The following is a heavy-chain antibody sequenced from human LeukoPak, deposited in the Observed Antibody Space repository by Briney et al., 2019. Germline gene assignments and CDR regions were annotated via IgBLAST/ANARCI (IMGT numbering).Heavy chain of an antibody. D-gene: IGHD6-13*01. CDR2: ISASGGNT. J-gene: IGHJ6*03. V-gene: IGHV3-23*01. Sequence: GGSLRLSCAASEFTFRNYGMSWVRQAPGKGLEWVSGISASGGNTYYADSVKGRFTISRDNAKNSLYLQMNSLRAEDTAVYYCARDRIEQQRTLGRSTSYYNYYYMDVWGKGTTVTVSS. CDR1: EFTFRNYG. CDR3: ARDRIEQQRTLGRSTSYYNYYYMDV.